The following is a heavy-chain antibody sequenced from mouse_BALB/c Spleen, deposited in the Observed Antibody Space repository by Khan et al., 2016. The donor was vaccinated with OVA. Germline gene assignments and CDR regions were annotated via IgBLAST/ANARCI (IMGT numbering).Heavy chain of an antibody. Sequence: QVQLKESGPGLVAPSQSLSITCTVSEFSLTSYGVHWVRQPPGKGLEWLGIIWAGGSTNYNSALMSRLSISKDTSKSQVFLKMNSLQTVDTAMYDCARDDGGGNDAMDYWGQGTSVTVSS. CDR1: EFSLTSYG. D-gene: IGHD2-1*01. J-gene: IGHJ4*01. CDR3: ARDDGGGNDAMDY. CDR2: IWAGGST. V-gene: IGHV2-9*02.